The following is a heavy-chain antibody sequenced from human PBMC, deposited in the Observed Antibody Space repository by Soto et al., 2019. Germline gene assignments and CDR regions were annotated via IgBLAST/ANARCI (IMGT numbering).Heavy chain of an antibody. J-gene: IGHJ6*02. CDR2: ISGSGGST. V-gene: IGHV3-23*01. CDR1: GFTFSSYA. CDR3: AKVGDELLWFGELSPQGMDV. D-gene: IGHD3-10*01. Sequence: GGSLRLSCASSGFTFSSYAMSWVRQAPGKGLEWVSAISGSGGSTYYADSVKGPFTISRDNSKNTLYLQMNSLRAEDTAVYYCAKVGDELLWFGELSPQGMDVWGQGTTVTVSS.